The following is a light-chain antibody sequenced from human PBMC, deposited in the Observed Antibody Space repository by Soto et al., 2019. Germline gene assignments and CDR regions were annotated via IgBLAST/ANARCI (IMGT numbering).Light chain of an antibody. J-gene: IGKJ1*01. CDR3: QQYKSYWT. CDR1: QSISSW. CDR2: DAS. Sequence: DIQMTQSPSTLSASVGDRVTITCRASQSISSWLAWYQQKPGKAPKLLIYDASSLESGVPSRFSGSGSGTEFTLTFSSLQPDDFATYYCQQYKSYWTFGQGTKV. V-gene: IGKV1-5*01.